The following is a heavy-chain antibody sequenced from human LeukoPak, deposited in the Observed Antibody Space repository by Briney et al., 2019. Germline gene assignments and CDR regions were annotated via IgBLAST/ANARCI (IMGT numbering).Heavy chain of an antibody. CDR2: IYYRGTP. D-gene: IGHD4-11*01. J-gene: IGHJ6*03. CDR3: ASVTMTTHYMDV. CDR1: GGSISSYY. Sequence: PSETLSLTCTGSGGSISSYYWSWIRQPPGKGLEWFAYIYYRGTPNYTPSLKRRVTISVDTSKNQFSLKLSSVTAADTAVYYCASVTMTTHYMDVWGKGTTVTVSS. V-gene: IGHV4-59*01.